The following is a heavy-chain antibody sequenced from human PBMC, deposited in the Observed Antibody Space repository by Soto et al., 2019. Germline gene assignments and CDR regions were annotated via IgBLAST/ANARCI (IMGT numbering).Heavy chain of an antibody. Sequence: SETLSLTCTVSGGSISTYYWSWIRQPPGKGLEWIGYIFYSGNTHYNPSLKSRATISVDTSKNQFSLRLASVTAADTAVYYCARDLVSSGYFDYWGQGILVTVSS. J-gene: IGHJ4*02. CDR2: IFYSGNT. V-gene: IGHV4-59*01. CDR3: ARDLVSSGYFDY. D-gene: IGHD1-26*01. CDR1: GGSISTYY.